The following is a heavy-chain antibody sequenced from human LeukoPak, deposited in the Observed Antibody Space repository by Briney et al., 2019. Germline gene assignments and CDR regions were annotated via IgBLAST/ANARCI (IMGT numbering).Heavy chain of an antibody. J-gene: IGHJ3*01. CDR2: IYPGDPDT. D-gene: IGHD3-22*01. V-gene: IGHV5-51*01. Sequence: GEPLKISCKGSGYRFSTYWIAWVRQMPGKGLEWMGIIYPGDPDTRYSPSFQGQVTISADKSVNTAYLQWSSLKASDTAMYYCARPNITSYYDSRGYDAFDVWGQGTMVTVYS. CDR3: ARPNITSYYDSRGYDAFDV. CDR1: GYRFSTYW.